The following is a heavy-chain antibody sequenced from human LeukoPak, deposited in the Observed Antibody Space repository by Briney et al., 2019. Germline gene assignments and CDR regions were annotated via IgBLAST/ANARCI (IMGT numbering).Heavy chain of an antibody. V-gene: IGHV1-18*01. CDR1: GHTFTSYG. Sequence: ASVRVSCKASGHTFTSYGISWVRQAPGQGLEWMGWISAYNGNTNYAQKLQGRVTMTTDTSTSTAYMELRSLRSDDTAVYYCARESVQLWLHYFDYWGQGTLVTVSS. D-gene: IGHD5-18*01. CDR3: ARESVQLWLHYFDY. CDR2: ISAYNGNT. J-gene: IGHJ4*02.